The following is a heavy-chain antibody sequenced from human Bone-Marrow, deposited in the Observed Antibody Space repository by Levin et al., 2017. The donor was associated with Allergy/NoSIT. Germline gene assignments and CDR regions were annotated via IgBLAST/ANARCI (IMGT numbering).Heavy chain of an antibody. CDR3: AREQRVRGVIITGPTRWFDP. V-gene: IGHV3-30-3*01. J-gene: IGHJ5*02. D-gene: IGHD3-10*01. CDR2: ISYNGSNK. CDR1: GFTFSSYA. Sequence: PGESLKISCAASGFTFSSYAMHWVRQAPGKGLEWVAVISYNGSNKYYADSVKGRFTISRDNSKNTLYLQMNSLRAEDTAVYYCAREQRVRGVIITGPTRWFDPWGQGTLVTVSS.